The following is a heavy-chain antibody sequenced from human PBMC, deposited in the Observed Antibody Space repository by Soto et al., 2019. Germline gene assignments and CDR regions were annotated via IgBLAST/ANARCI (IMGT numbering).Heavy chain of an antibody. Sequence: ASETLSLTCTASGGSISPYYWSWIRQPPGEGMEWIGYIYYSGCTNYNPSLKSRLTISVDTSKNQLSLKLSSVTAADTAVYYCARLIRDASGSYRLDYWGRGTLVTVSS. V-gene: IGHV4-59*08. CDR3: ARLIRDASGSYRLDY. D-gene: IGHD3-10*01. CDR1: GGSISPYY. J-gene: IGHJ4*02. CDR2: IYYSGCT.